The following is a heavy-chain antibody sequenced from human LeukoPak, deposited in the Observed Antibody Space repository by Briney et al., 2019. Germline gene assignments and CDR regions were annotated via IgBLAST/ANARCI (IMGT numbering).Heavy chain of an antibody. CDR1: GGSFSRYY. V-gene: IGHV4-34*01. CDR3: ASGIAVAGTRGDY. CDR2: IDHRGDT. Sequence: SETLSLTCAVYGGSFSRYYWSWIRQSPGKGLEWIAEIDHRGDTNYNPSVKSRVTISVDTSKNQFSLKLSSVTAADTAVCYCASGIAVAGTRGDYWGQGTLVTVSS. D-gene: IGHD6-19*01. J-gene: IGHJ4*02.